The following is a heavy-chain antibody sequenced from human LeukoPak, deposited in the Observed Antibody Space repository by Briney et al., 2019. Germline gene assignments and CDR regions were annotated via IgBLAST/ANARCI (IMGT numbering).Heavy chain of an antibody. D-gene: IGHD3-3*01. V-gene: IGHV4-4*07. J-gene: IGHJ4*02. Sequence: SETLSLTCTVSGASISSYYWSWTRQPAGKGLEWIGRIYTSGSTNYNPSLKSRVTMSVDTSKNQFSLKLSSVTAADTAVYYCARGPGSGYPYYFDYWGQGTLVTVSS. CDR2: IYTSGST. CDR1: GASISSYY. CDR3: ARGPGSGYPYYFDY.